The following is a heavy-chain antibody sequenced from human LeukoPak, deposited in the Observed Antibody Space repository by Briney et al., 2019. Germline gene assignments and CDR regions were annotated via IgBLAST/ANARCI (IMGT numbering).Heavy chain of an antibody. Sequence: PGGSLRLSCETSGFTFSHYPMQWVRQAPGKGLEWVSYISPSETIYYADSVKGRFTVSRDKGKNSLYLQMNSLRAEDTAVYYCARSRRTNYYDSSAYYWGQGTLVTVSS. CDR2: ISPSETI. J-gene: IGHJ4*02. CDR1: GFTFSHYP. V-gene: IGHV3-69-1*01. D-gene: IGHD3-22*01. CDR3: ARSRRTNYYDSSAYY.